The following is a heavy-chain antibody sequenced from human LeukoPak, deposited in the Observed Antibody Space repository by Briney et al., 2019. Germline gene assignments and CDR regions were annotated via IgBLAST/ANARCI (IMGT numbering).Heavy chain of an antibody. D-gene: IGHD3-3*01. CDR1: GYTFTSYY. CDR3: ARAIFGVVPPDY. CDR2: INPSGGST. V-gene: IGHV1-46*01. Sequence: ASVKVSCTVSGYTFTSYYMHWVRQAPGQGLEWMGIINPSGGSTSYAQKFQGRVTMTRDTSTSTVYMELSSLRSEDTAVYYCARAIFGVVPPDYWGQGTLVTVSS. J-gene: IGHJ4*02.